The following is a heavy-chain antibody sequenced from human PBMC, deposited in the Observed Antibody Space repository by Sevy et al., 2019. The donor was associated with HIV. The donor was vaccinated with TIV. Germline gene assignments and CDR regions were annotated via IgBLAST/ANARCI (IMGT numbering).Heavy chain of an antibody. CDR3: ASAYCSGGRCYSRAY. V-gene: IGHV1-18*01. J-gene: IGHJ4*02. Sequence: ASVKVSCKISGYTFTTYRITWVRQAPGQGLEWMGWISPHNGDTDYAQKLQDRITMITDTSTTTVYMELTSLRSDDTAVYYCASAYCSGGRCYSRAYWGQGTLVTASS. CDR1: GYTFTTYR. CDR2: ISPHNGDT. D-gene: IGHD2-15*01.